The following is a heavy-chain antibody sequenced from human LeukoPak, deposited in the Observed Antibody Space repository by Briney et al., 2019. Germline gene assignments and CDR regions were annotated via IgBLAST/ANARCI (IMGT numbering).Heavy chain of an antibody. CDR3: AREDAQEGANSFDI. CDR2: IYYSGNT. D-gene: IGHD2-2*01. CDR1: GGPINSYY. J-gene: IGHJ3*02. V-gene: IGHV4-59*01. Sequence: SETLSLTCTVSGGPINSYYWNWIRQPPGKGLEWIGYIYYSGNTNYSPSFKSRVTISVDTSKNQFSLKLSSVTAADTAVYYCAREDAQEGANSFDIWGQGTMVTVSS.